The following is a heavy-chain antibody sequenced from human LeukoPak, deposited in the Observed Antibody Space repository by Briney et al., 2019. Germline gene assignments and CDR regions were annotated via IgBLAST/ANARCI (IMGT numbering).Heavy chain of an antibody. V-gene: IGHV4-4*07. CDR1: GGSISSYY. J-gene: IGHJ5*01. CDR3: AREAYYCGSGIPS. CDR2: VYTSGST. Sequence: SETLSLTCAVSGGSISSYYSGWIRQPPGKGVEWIGRVYTSGSTNYNPSLKSRVTMSVDTSKNQFSLKLSSVTAADTAVYYCAREAYYCGSGIPSWGHGTLVTVSS. D-gene: IGHD3-10*01.